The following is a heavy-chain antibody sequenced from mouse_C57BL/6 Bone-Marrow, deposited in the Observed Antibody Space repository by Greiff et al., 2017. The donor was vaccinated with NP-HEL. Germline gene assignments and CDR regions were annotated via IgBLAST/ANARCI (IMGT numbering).Heavy chain of an antibody. CDR1: GYEFSNYW. Sequence: QVQLQQSGAELVKPGASVKISCKASGYEFSNYWMNWVKQRPGKGLAWIGQIYPGDGDTNYTGKLKDKATLTADKSSSTAYLQLSRLTAENAAVYFCARGAYGGRGALVTVSA. CDR2: IYPGDGDT. V-gene: IGHV1-80*01. J-gene: IGHJ3*01. CDR3: ARGAY.